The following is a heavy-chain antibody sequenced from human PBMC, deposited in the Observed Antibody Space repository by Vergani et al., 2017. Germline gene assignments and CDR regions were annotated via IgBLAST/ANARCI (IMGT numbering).Heavy chain of an antibody. Sequence: QVQLVESGGGVVQPGRSLRLSCAASGFTFSSYGMHWVRQAPGKGLEWVAVISYDGSNKYYADSVKGRFTISRDNSKNTLYLQMNSLRAEDTAVYYCAKDRGYSGYDWDTGGYYYYYYGMDVWGQGTTVTVSS. V-gene: IGHV3-30*18. CDR1: GFTFSSYG. D-gene: IGHD5-12*01. CDR3: AKDRGYSGYDWDTGGYYYYYYGMDV. CDR2: ISYDGSNK. J-gene: IGHJ6*02.